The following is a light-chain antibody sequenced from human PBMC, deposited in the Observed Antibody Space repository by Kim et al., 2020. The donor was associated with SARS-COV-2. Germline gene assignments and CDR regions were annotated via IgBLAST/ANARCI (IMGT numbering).Light chain of an antibody. J-gene: IGLJ3*02. Sequence: SYELTQPLSESVALGQTARITCGGSSIGAKSVHWYQQNPGQAPVLVIYRDRNRPSGIPERFSGSNSGNTATLTISRAQAGDEADYYCHVWDSNTAVFGGG. CDR2: RDR. CDR3: HVWDSNTAV. V-gene: IGLV3-9*01. CDR1: SIGAKS.